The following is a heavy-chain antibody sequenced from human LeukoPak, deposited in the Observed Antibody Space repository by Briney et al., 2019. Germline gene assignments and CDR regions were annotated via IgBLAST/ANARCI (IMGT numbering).Heavy chain of an antibody. CDR1: GGTFSSYA. Sequence: ASVKVSCRASGGTFSSYAVSWVRQAPGQGLEWMGGIIPIFGTANYAQKFQGRVTITTDESTSTAYMELRSLRSDDTAVYYCARTSGVVVLSWFDPWGQGTLVTVSS. V-gene: IGHV1-69*05. CDR2: IIPIFGTA. J-gene: IGHJ5*02. D-gene: IGHD2-2*01. CDR3: ARTSGVVVLSWFDP.